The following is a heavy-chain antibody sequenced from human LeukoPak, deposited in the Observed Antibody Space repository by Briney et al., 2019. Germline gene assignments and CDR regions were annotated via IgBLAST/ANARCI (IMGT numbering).Heavy chain of an antibody. D-gene: IGHD5-12*01. Sequence: GGSLRLSCAASGFTFSSYAMSWVRQAPGKGLEWVSAISGSGGSTYYADSVKGRFTISRDNSKNTLYVQMNSLRAEDTAVYCCAKEGGSRSDDNWFDPWGQGTLVTVSS. CDR1: GFTFSSYA. CDR3: AKEGGSRSDDNWFDP. CDR2: ISGSGGST. J-gene: IGHJ5*02. V-gene: IGHV3-23*01.